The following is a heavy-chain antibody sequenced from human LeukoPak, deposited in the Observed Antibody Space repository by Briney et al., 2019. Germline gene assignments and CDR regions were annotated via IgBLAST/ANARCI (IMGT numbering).Heavy chain of an antibody. CDR1: GYTFTSYD. CDR3: ARGSSGYDVFDY. J-gene: IGHJ4*02. D-gene: IGHD5-12*01. V-gene: IGHV1-8*01. CDR2: MNPNSGNT. Sequence: ASVKVSCKASGYTFTSYDINWVRQATGQGLEWMGWMNPNSGNTGYAQKFQGRVTMTRNTSISTAYMELSSLRFEDTAVYYCARGSSGYDVFDYWGQGTLVTVSS.